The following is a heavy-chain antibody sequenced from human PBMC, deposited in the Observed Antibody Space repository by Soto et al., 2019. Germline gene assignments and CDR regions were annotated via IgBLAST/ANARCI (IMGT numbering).Heavy chain of an antibody. CDR3: TIFGVVTPHPGDDKDYFDY. CDR2: ISAYNGNT. D-gene: IGHD3-3*01. Sequence: ASVKVCCKASGDTFTSYGISWVRQAPGQGLEWMGWISAYNGNTNYAQKLQGRVTMTTDTSTSTAYMELRSLRSEDTAVYYCTIFGVVTPHPGDDKDYFDYWGQGTLVTVSS. CDR1: GDTFTSYG. J-gene: IGHJ4*02. V-gene: IGHV1-18*01.